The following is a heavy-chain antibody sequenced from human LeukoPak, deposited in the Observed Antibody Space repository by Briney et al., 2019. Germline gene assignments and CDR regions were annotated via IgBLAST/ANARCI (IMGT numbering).Heavy chain of an antibody. CDR2: ISTYNGNT. Sequence: ASVKVSCKASGYTFTSYGISWVRQAPGQGLEWLGWISTYNGNTHYAQKLQGRVTMTTDTSTTTAYMELRSLGSDDTAVYYCARGTTGTTLDDYWGQGTLVTVSS. CDR3: ARGTTGTTLDDY. D-gene: IGHD1-1*01. J-gene: IGHJ4*02. CDR1: GYTFTSYG. V-gene: IGHV1-18*01.